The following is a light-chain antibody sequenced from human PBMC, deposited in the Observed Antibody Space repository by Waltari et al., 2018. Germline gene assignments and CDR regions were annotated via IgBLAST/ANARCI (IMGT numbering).Light chain of an antibody. CDR2: EDN. V-gene: IGLV3-1*01. J-gene: IGLJ1*01. CDR3: QAWDTFIFV. Sequence: SYDLTQPPSVSVSSGQTATITCFGDKLGDKYTSWYQQKPGQSPVLVIYEDNKRPPGIPERFSGSNSGNTATLTISGTQSMDEADYYCQAWDTFIFVFGLGTKVTVL. CDR1: KLGDKY.